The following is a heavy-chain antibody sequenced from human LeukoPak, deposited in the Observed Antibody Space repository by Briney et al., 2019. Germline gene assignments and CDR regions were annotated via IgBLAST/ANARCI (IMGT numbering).Heavy chain of an antibody. CDR2: IWYDGSNK. CDR3: VTGEDSGRPQAIDY. CDR1: GFTFSSYG. V-gene: IGHV3-33*01. J-gene: IGHJ4*02. D-gene: IGHD6-19*01. Sequence: GGSLRLSCAASGFTFSSYGMHWVRQAPGKGLEWVAVIWYDGSNKYYADSVKGRFTISRDNAKKSLYLQMNSLRDEDTAVYYCVTGEDSGRPQAIDYWGQGTLVTVSS.